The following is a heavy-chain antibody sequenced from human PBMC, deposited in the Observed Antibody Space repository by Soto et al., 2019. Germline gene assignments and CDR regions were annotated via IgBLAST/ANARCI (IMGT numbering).Heavy chain of an antibody. V-gene: IGHV3-23*01. Sequence: EVQLLESGGGLVQPGGSLRLSCAGSGFTFSSYAMSWVRQAPGKGLEWVSAISGSDGNTYYADSVKGRFTISRDNSKNALCLQMNSLRAEDTAVYYCAKAGCSYDSWYYGMDVWGQGTTVTVSS. CDR3: AKAGCSYDSWYYGMDV. CDR2: ISGSDGNT. J-gene: IGHJ6*01. D-gene: IGHD5-18*01. CDR1: GFTFSSYA.